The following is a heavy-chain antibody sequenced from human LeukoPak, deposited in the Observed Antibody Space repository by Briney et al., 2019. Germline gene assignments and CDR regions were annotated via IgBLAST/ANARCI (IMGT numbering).Heavy chain of an antibody. J-gene: IGHJ4*02. V-gene: IGHV3-9*01. CDR3: AKAIAVAGPFDY. CDR1: GFTFDDYA. CDR2: ISWNSGSI. D-gene: IGHD6-19*01. Sequence: GRSLRLSCAASGFTFDDYAMHWVRQAPGKGLEWVSGISWNSGSIGYADSVKGQFTISRDNAKNSLYLQMNSLRAEDTALYYCAKAIAVAGPFDYWGQGTLVTVSS.